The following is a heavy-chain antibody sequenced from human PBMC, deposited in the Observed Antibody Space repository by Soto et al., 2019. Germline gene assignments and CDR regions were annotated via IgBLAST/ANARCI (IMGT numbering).Heavy chain of an antibody. CDR1: GYTFTSYG. J-gene: IGHJ6*03. V-gene: IGHV1-18*01. Sequence: ASVKVSCKASGYTFTSYGISWVRQAPGQGLEWMGWISAYNGNTNYAQKLQGRVTMTTDTSTSTAYMELRSLRSDDTAVYYCARDIVVVVAAHYMDVWGKGTKVTVSS. CDR2: ISAYNGNT. CDR3: ARDIVVVVAAHYMDV. D-gene: IGHD2-15*01.